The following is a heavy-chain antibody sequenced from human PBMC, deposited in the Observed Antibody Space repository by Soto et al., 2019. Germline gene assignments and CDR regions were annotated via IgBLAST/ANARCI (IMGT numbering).Heavy chain of an antibody. CDR3: AKDVDIDCTNGVCYFDY. V-gene: IGHV3-23*01. CDR1: GFTFSSYA. CDR2: ISGSGGST. D-gene: IGHD2-8*01. J-gene: IGHJ4*02. Sequence: GGSLRLSCAASGFTFSSYAMSWVRQAPGKGLEWVSAISGSGGSTYYADSVKGRFTISRDNSKNTLYLQMNSLRAEDTAVYYCAKDVDIDCTNGVCYFDYWGQGTLVTVSS.